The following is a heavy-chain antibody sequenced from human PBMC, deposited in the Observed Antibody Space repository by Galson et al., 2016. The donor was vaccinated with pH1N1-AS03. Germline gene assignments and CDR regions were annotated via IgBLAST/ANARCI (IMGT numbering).Heavy chain of an antibody. Sequence: TLSLPCAVSGGSIRSYYWNWIRQSPGKEMEWIGYIYNGGSTNYNPSLNNRVTISLDKSKNQIFLRLSSVTTSDTAVYYCARGNYGDYGGADWGQGHPGHRLL. CDR3: ARGNYGDYGGAD. CDR2: IYNGGST. J-gene: IGHJ1*01. V-gene: IGHV4-59*01. CDR1: GGSIRSYY. D-gene: IGHD4-17*01.